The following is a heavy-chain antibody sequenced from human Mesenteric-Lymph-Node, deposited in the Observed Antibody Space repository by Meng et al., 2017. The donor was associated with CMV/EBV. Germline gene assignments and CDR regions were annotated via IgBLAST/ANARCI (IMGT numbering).Heavy chain of an antibody. CDR2: ISYDGSNK. J-gene: IGHJ6*02. V-gene: IGHV3-30*04. CDR3: ARDQGHIAVAGAYYYGMDV. CDR1: GFTFSTYA. D-gene: IGHD6-19*01. Sequence: GESLKISCAASGFTFSTYAMSWVRQAPGKGLEWVAVISYDGSNKYYADSVKGRFTISRDNSKNTLYLQMNSLRAEDTAVYYCARDQGHIAVAGAYYYGMDVWGQGTTVTVSS.